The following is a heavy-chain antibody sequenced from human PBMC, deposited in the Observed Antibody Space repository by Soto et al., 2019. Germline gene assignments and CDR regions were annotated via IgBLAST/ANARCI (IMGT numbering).Heavy chain of an antibody. D-gene: IGHD2-15*01. CDR3: ARNPRPSYCSGGSCYSSDYYYYGMNV. V-gene: IGHV4-61*01. CDR1: GGYVSSGRYY. Sequence: SETLSLTCTVSGGYVSSGRYYWRWIRQPPGKGLEWIGYIYYSGSTNYNPSLKSRVTISVDTSKNQFSLKLSSVTAADTAVSYCARNPRPSYCSGGSCYSSDYYYYGMNVCGQGTTETVSS. CDR2: IYYSGST. J-gene: IGHJ6*02.